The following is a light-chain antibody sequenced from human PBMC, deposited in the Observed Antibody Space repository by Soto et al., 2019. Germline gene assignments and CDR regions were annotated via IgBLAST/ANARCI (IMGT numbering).Light chain of an antibody. CDR3: SSYTTSRNVV. V-gene: IGLV2-14*03. Sequence: QSALTQPASVSGSPGQSITISCTGTSSDVGAYNYVSWYQQHPGKVPKVMMFDVSSRPSGVSNRFSGSKSGNTASLTISGLQAEDEADYYCSSYTTSRNVVFGGGTKLTVL. CDR1: SSDVGAYNY. CDR2: DVS. J-gene: IGLJ2*01.